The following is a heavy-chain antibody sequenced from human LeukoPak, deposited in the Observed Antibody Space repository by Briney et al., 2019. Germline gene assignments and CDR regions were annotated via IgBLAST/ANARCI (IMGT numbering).Heavy chain of an antibody. CDR2: ISSSSSYI. Sequence: GGSLRLSCAASGFTFSSYSMNWVRQAPGKGLEWVSSISSSSSYIYYADSVKGRFTISRDNAKNSLYLQMNSLRAEDTAVYYCARAITYYYDSSGYYFDYWGQRTLVTVSS. J-gene: IGHJ4*02. D-gene: IGHD3-22*01. CDR3: ARAITYYYDSSGYYFDY. CDR1: GFTFSSYS. V-gene: IGHV3-21*01.